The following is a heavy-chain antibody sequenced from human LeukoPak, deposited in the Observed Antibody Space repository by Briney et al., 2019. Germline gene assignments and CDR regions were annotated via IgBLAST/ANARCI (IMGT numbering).Heavy chain of an antibody. Sequence: GGSLRLSCAALGITLPDYLVPWVRQVPGKGLEWVANIHKAGTESYYVDSVKGRFAISRDNANNSLYLQLSSMIDDDTTVYYCARVETWELQRVLEYWGQGTLVTVSS. V-gene: IGHV3-7*01. D-gene: IGHD1-26*01. CDR1: GITLPDYL. CDR3: ARVETWELQRVLEY. J-gene: IGHJ4*02. CDR2: IHKAGTES.